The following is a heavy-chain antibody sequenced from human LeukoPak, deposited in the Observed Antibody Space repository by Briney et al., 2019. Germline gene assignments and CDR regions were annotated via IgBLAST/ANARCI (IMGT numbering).Heavy chain of an antibody. J-gene: IGHJ4*02. CDR2: INPNSGGT. D-gene: IGHD3-10*01. CDR3: ARGELLWFGELSTSRKAFDY. V-gene: IGHV1-2*06. Sequence: GASVKVSCKASGYTFTGYYMHWVRQAPGQGLEWMGRINPNSGGTNYAQKFQGRVTMTRDTSISTAYMELSRLRSDDTAVYYCARGELLWFGELSTSRKAFDYWGQGTLVTVSS. CDR1: GYTFTGYY.